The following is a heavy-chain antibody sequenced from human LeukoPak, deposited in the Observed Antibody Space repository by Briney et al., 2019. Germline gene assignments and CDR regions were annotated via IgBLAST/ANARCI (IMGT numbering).Heavy chain of an antibody. CDR3: ARGGVDTAMATADWFDP. J-gene: IGHJ5*02. V-gene: IGHV1-69*06. Sequence: ASVKVSCKAPGGTFSSYAISWVRQAPGQGLEWMGGIIPIFGTANYAQKFQGRDTITADKSTSTAYMELSSLRSEDTAVYYCARGGVDTAMATADWFDPWGQGTLVTVSS. CDR1: GGTFSSYA. D-gene: IGHD5-18*01. CDR2: IIPIFGTA.